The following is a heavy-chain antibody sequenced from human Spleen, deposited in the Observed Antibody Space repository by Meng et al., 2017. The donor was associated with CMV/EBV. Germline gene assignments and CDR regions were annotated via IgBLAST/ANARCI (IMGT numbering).Heavy chain of an antibody. CDR2: INPNSGGT. CDR3: ARDYKVVPAAIRGTTLNY. CDR1: GYTFTGYY. V-gene: IGHV1-2*02. D-gene: IGHD2-2*02. Sequence: ASVKVSCKASGYTFTGYYMHWVRQAPGQGLEWMGWINPNSGGTNYAQKFQGRVTMTRDTSISTAYMELSRLRSDDTAVYYCARDYKVVPAAIRGTTLNYWGQGTLVTVSS. J-gene: IGHJ4*02.